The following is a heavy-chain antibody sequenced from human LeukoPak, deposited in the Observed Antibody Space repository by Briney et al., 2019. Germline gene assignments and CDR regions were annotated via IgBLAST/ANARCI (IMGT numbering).Heavy chain of an antibody. J-gene: IGHJ4*02. CDR3: TTGLIAVAGKTFDY. CDR1: GFTFSNAW. CDR2: IKSKTDGGTT. D-gene: IGHD6-19*01. V-gene: IGHV3-15*01. Sequence: PGGSLRLSCAASGFTFSNAWMSWVRQAPGKGLEWVGRIKSKTDGGTTDYAAPVKGRFTISRDDSKNTLYLQMNSLKTEDTAVYYCTTGLIAVAGKTFDYWGQGTLVTVSS.